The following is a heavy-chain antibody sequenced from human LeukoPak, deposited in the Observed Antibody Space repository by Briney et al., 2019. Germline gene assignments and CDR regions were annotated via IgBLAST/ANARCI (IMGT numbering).Heavy chain of an antibody. CDR2: VYHPGAS. CDR1: GGSISNSSYY. J-gene: IGHJ4*02. CDR3: TRVVNGGHFDY. D-gene: IGHD2-8*01. V-gene: IGHV4-61*01. Sequence: SETLSLTCTVSGGSISNSSYYWTWIRQPPGKGLEWIGYVYHPGASGYHPSLKSRVAMSLDTSKNQVSLNLRSVTAADTAVYFCTRVVNGGHFDYWGQGTLVTVSS.